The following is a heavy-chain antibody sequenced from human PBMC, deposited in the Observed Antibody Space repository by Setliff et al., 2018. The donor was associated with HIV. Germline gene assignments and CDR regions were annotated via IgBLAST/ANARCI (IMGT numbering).Heavy chain of an antibody. Sequence: GGSLRLSCAASGFRFSDYYMNWIRQAPGKGLEWLSYISSSSDSPTKYADSVQGRFTISRDNAKNSLYLQMNSLRVEDTAVYYCVGSPAEAASAAWDEAFEIWGQGKMVTVSS. V-gene: IGHV3-11*06. CDR1: GFRFSDYY. D-gene: IGHD1-26*01. J-gene: IGHJ3*02. CDR3: VGSPAEAASAAWDEAFEI. CDR2: ISSSSDSPT.